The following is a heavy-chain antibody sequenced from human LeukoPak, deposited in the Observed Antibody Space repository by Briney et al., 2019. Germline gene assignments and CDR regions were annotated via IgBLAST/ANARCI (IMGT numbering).Heavy chain of an antibody. V-gene: IGHV4-4*07. D-gene: IGHD1/OR15-1a*01. Sequence: SETLSLTCTVSGGSISSYYWSWIRQPAGKGLEWIGRIYISGSTDYHPSLKRRVTMSVDTSKNQLSLKLTSVTAADTAVYYCSVTEHSWYLDFWGRGTPVTVSS. J-gene: IGHJ2*01. CDR2: IYISGST. CDR1: GGSISSYY. CDR3: SVTEHSWYLDF.